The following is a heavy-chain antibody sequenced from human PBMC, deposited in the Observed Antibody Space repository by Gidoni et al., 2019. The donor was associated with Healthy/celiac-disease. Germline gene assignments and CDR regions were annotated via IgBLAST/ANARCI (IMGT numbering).Heavy chain of an antibody. D-gene: IGHD1-26*01. CDR3: ATLSEHYYYGMDV. CDR1: GGSFSGYY. Sequence: QVQLQQWGAGLLKPSETLSLTCAVYGGSFSGYYWRWIRQPPGKGLEWIGEINHSGSTNYNPSLKGRVTISVDTSKNQFSLKLSSVTAADTAVYYCATLSEHYYYGMDVWGQGTTVTVSS. J-gene: IGHJ6*02. V-gene: IGHV4-34*01. CDR2: INHSGST.